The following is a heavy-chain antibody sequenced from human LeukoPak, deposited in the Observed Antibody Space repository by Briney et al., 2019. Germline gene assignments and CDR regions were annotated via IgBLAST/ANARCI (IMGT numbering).Heavy chain of an antibody. CDR1: GYSISSGYY. D-gene: IGHD3-10*01. CDR2: IYHSGST. CDR3: ATEQMVPPDRPWFGELLPNYYYYYMDV. Sequence: SETLSLTCTVSGYSISSGYYWGWIRQPPGKGLEWIGSIYHSGSTYYNPSLKSRVTISVDTSKNQFSLKLSSVTAADTAVYYCATEQMVPPDRPWFGELLPNYYYYYMDVWGKGTTVTVSS. J-gene: IGHJ6*03. V-gene: IGHV4-38-2*02.